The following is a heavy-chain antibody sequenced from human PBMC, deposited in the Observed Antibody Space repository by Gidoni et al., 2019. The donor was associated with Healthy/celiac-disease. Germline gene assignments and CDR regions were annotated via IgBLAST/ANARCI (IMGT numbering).Heavy chain of an antibody. D-gene: IGHD5-12*01. CDR3: AKGGYSDYVLLFDS. V-gene: IGHV3-23*01. Sequence: EVQLLESGGGLVQPGGSLRLSWAVPGFTFSSYAMNLVRQAPGKGLEWVSAISASGEYTYYADSVKGRFTISRDNSKNTLYLQMNSLRAEDTAVYYCAKGGYSDYVLLFDSWGQGTLVTVSS. CDR1: GFTFSSYA. CDR2: ISASGEYT. J-gene: IGHJ4*02.